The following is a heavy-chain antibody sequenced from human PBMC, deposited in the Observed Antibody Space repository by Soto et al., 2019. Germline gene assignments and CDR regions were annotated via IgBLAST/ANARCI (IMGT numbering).Heavy chain of an antibody. CDR2: IRSKAYGGTT. V-gene: IGHV3-49*03. Sequence: AAGFTFGDYAMSWFRQAPGKGLEWVSFIRSKAYGGTTEYAASVKGRFTISRDDSKSIAYLQMNSLKTEDTAVYYCTRDTPRGGSYYVMAYWGQGTLVTVSS. J-gene: IGHJ4*02. CDR3: TRDTPRGGSYYVMAY. CDR1: GFTFGDYA. D-gene: IGHD1-26*01.